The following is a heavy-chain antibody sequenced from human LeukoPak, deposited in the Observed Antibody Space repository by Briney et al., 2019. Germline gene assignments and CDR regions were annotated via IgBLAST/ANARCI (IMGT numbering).Heavy chain of an antibody. D-gene: IGHD3-10*01. CDR1: GFTFSSHA. CDR3: ARSPISEHYYGSGTYFDY. V-gene: IGHV3-23*01. CDR2: IGDTGTNT. Sequence: GGSLRLSCAASGFTFSSHAMSWVRQAPGQGLEWVSAIGDTGTNTYYTDSVKGRFTISRDNVKNTLYLRMNSLRAEDTAVYYCARSPISEHYYGSGTYFDYWGQGTLVTVSS. J-gene: IGHJ4*02.